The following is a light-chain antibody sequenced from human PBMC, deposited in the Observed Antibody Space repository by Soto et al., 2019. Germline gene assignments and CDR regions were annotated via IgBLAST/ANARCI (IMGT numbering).Light chain of an antibody. Sequence: DLQLTQSPSTLSASVGDRVTITCRASQFVNKWLAWYQQKPGKAPKLLMYKASDLENGVSSRFSGSGSGTEFTLTINGVQPDDSATYYCQQYISYCSFGQGTRLDI. CDR1: QFVNKW. V-gene: IGKV1-5*03. CDR3: QQYISYCS. CDR2: KAS. J-gene: IGKJ2*01.